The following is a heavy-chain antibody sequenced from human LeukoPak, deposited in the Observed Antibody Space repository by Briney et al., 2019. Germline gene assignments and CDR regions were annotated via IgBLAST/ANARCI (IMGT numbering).Heavy chain of an antibody. CDR3: ARDSRRGYYDSSGYYHYYYYYGMDV. D-gene: IGHD3-22*01. CDR1: GGSFSGYY. Sequence: SKTLSLTCAVYGGSFSGYYWSWIRQPPGKGLEWIGEINHSGSTNYSPSLKSRVTISVDTSKNQFSLKLSSVTAADTAVYYCARDSRRGYYDSSGYYHYYYYYGMDVWGQGTTVTVSS. V-gene: IGHV4-34*01. J-gene: IGHJ6*02. CDR2: INHSGST.